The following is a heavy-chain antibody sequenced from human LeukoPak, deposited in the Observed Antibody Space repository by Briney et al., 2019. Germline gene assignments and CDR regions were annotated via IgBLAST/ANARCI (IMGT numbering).Heavy chain of an antibody. V-gene: IGHV3-64*01. CDR3: ARDCSSGNCRGALDY. CDR2: ISGDGGTT. D-gene: IGHD3-22*01. CDR1: GFSLRKHL. J-gene: IGHJ4*02. Sequence: PGGSLRLSCAASGFSLRKHLMHWVRQAPGKGLEFVSAISGDGGTTFYASSVKGRFTISRGNSKNMVVLQMGSLRTDDMGVYFCARDCSSGNCRGALDYWGQGALVTVSS.